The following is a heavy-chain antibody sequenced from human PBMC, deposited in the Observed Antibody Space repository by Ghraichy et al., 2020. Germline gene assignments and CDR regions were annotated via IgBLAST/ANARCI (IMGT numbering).Heavy chain of an antibody. Sequence: SETLSLTCTVSGGSSRGYYWGWIRQPPGKGLEWIGSIYYSGSTYYSPSLQSRVTISVDTSENQFSLNLTSVTAADTAVYHCARCGSYAHSYLNFDLWGRGTLVTVSS. D-gene: IGHD1-26*01. J-gene: IGHJ2*01. CDR3: ARCGSYAHSYLNFDL. V-gene: IGHV4-39*01. CDR2: IYYSGST. CDR1: GGSSRGYY.